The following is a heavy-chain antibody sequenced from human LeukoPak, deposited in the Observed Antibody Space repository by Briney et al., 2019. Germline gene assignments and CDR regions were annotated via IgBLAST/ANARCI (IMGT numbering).Heavy chain of an antibody. CDR2: ISSSGSTI. Sequence: GGSLRLSCAASGFTFSSYEMNWVRQAPGKGLEWVSYISSSGSTIYYADSVKGRFTISRDNSKNTLYLQMNSLRAEDTAVYYWARESQSAYYFDSSGYEDAFDIWGQGTMVTVSS. J-gene: IGHJ3*02. V-gene: IGHV3-48*03. D-gene: IGHD3-22*01. CDR1: GFTFSSYE. CDR3: ARESQSAYYFDSSGYEDAFDI.